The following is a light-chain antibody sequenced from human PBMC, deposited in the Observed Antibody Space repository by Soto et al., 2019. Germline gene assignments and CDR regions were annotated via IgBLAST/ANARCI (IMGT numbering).Light chain of an antibody. J-gene: IGLJ3*02. CDR2: RNN. V-gene: IGLV1-47*01. CDR3: AAWDDSLSAVV. Sequence: QSVLTQPPSASGTPGQRVTISCSGSISNLGSNFIYWYQQLPGAAPKLRISRNNERPSGVPDRFSGSKSGTSASLAISGLRSEDEADYHCAAWDDSLSAVVFGGGTKLTVL. CDR1: ISNLGSNF.